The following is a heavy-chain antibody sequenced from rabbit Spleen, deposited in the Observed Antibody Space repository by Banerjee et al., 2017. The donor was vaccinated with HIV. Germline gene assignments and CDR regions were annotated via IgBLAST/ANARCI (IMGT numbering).Heavy chain of an antibody. CDR2: IDPIFGRT. V-gene: IGHV1S47*01. D-gene: IGHD5-1*01. CDR1: GFDFSVYG. J-gene: IGHJ4*01. Sequence: QEQLVESGGGLVQPGGSLKLSCKASGFDFSVYGLSWVRQAPGKGLEWIGYIDPIFGRTYYASWVNGRFTISSHNAQNTLYLQLNSLTAADTATYFCARDLVAVIGWNFNLWGPGTLVTVS. CDR3: ARDLVAVIGWNFNL.